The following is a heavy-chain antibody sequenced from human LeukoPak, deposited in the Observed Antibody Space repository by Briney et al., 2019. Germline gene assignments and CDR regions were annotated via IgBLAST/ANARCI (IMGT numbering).Heavy chain of an antibody. V-gene: IGHV3-7*01. CDR2: IKQDGSEK. D-gene: IGHD3-22*01. CDR1: GFTFSSYW. J-gene: IGHJ4*02. CDR3: ESPPHYYDSSGYFGY. Sequence: GGSLRLSSAASGFTFSSYWMSWVRQAPRKGLEWGANIKQDGSEKYYVDSVKGRFTISRDNAKNSLYLQMNSLRAEETAVYYCESPPHYYDSSGYFGYWGQGTLVTVSS.